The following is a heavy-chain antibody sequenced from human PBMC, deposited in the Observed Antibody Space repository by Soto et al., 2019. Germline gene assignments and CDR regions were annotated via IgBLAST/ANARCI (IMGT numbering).Heavy chain of an antibody. D-gene: IGHD3-9*01. CDR2: FYYSGST. V-gene: IGHV4-39*01. Sequence: PGKGLEWIGTFYYSGSTYYNPSLESRVTISVDTSKNQFSLKVSSVTAADTAVYYCASFVFQSKDAIRYELPVSAFLLNRSSDL. CDR3: ASFVFQSKDAIRYELPVSAFLLNRSSDL. J-gene: IGHJ2*01.